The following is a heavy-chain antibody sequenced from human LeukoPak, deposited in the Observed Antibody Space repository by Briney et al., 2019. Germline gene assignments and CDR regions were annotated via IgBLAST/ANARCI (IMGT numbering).Heavy chain of an antibody. D-gene: IGHD6-13*01. V-gene: IGHV3-33*01. Sequence: GGSLRLSCAASGFTFSSYGMHWVRQAPGKGLEWVAVICYDGSNKYYADSVKGRFTISRDNSKNTLYLQMNSLRAEDTAVYYCARVSVIGSRPNDYYFDYWGQGTLVTVSS. J-gene: IGHJ4*02. CDR1: GFTFSSYG. CDR3: ARVSVIGSRPNDYYFDY. CDR2: ICYDGSNK.